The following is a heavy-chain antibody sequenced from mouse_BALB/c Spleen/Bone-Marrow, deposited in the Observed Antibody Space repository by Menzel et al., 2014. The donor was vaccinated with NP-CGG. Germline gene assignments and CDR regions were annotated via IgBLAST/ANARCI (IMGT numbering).Heavy chain of an antibody. V-gene: IGHV14-4*02. D-gene: IGHD2-1*01. J-gene: IGHJ4*01. CDR1: GFNTKDYY. CDR3: NGNYYAMDY. CDR2: IDPENGDT. Sequence: VQLQQSGAELVRSGASVKLSCTASGFNTKDYYMHWVKRRPEQGLEWIGWIDPENGDTEYAPKFQGKATMTADTSSNTAYLQLSSLTSEDTAVYYCNGNYYAMDYWGQGTSVTVSS.